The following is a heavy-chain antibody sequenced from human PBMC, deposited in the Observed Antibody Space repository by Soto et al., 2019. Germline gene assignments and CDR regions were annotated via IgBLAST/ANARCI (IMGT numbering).Heavy chain of an antibody. CDR2: IIPIFGTA. D-gene: IGHD3-3*01. J-gene: IGHJ6*02. Sequence: SVKVSCKASGGTFSSYAISWVRQAPGQGLEWMGGIIPIFGTANYAQKFQGRVTITADESTSTAYMELSSLRSEDTAVYYCARGRFLEWLLYDNYYYYGMDVWGQGTTVTVSS. CDR3: ARGRFLEWLLYDNYYYYGMDV. V-gene: IGHV1-69*13. CDR1: GGTFSSYA.